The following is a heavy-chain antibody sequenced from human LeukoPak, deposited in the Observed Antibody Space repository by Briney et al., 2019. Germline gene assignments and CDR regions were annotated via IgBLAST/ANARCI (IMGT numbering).Heavy chain of an antibody. CDR1: GGSFSGYY. J-gene: IGHJ4*02. CDR2: INHSGST. D-gene: IGHD6-13*01. CDR3: AAGYSSSWLDY. V-gene: IGHV4-34*01. Sequence: SETLSLTCAVYGGSFSGYYWSWIRQPPGKGLEWIGGINHSGSTNYNPSLKSRVTISVDTSKNQFSLKLSSVTAADTAVYYCAAGYSSSWLDYWGQGTLVTVSS.